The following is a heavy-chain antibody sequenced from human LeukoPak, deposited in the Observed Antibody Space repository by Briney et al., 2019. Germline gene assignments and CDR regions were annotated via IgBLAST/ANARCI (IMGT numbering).Heavy chain of an antibody. CDR3: AKLDWFDP. Sequence: GGSLRLSCAASGFTFSSYGMHWVRQAPSKGLEWVAVISYDGSNKYYADSVKGRFTISRDNSKNTLYLQMNSLRAEDTAVYYCAKLDWFDPWGQGTLVTVSS. CDR2: ISYDGSNK. CDR1: GFTFSSYG. V-gene: IGHV3-30*18. J-gene: IGHJ5*02.